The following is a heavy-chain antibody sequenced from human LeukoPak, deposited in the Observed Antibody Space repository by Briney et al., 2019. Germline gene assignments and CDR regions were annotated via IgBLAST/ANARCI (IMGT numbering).Heavy chain of an antibody. D-gene: IGHD3-22*01. CDR2: ISSSSSYI. CDR3: AKQPPPDYYDSSGYYYYFDY. J-gene: IGHJ4*02. V-gene: IGHV3-21*04. CDR1: GFTFSSYS. Sequence: GGSLRLSCAASGFTFSSYSMNWVRQAPGKGLEWVSSISSSSSYIYYADSVKGRFTFSRDNAKNSLYLQMNSLRAEDTAVYYCAKQPPPDYYDSSGYYYYFDYWGQGTLVTVSS.